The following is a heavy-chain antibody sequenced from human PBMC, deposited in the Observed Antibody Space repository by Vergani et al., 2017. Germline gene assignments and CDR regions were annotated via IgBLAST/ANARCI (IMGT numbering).Heavy chain of an antibody. J-gene: IGHJ3*02. CDR2: ISWNSGSI. V-gene: IGHV3-9*01. Sequence: EVQLVESGGGLVQPGRSLRLSCAASGFTFDDYAMHWVRQAPGKGLEWVSGISWNSGSIGYADSVKGRFTISRDNAKNSLYLQMNSLRAEDTAVYYCAREVVNTIFGVGAAFDIWGQGTMVTVSS. CDR1: GFTFDDYA. CDR3: AREVVNTIFGVGAAFDI. D-gene: IGHD3-3*01.